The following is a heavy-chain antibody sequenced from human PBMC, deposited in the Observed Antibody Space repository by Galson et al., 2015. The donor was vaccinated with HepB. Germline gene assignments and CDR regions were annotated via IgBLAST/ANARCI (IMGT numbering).Heavy chain of an antibody. CDR1: GFTFSSYS. Sequence: SLRLSCAASGFTFSSYSMNWVRQAPGKGLEWVPSISSSSSYIYYADSVKGRFTISRDNAKNSLYLQMNSLRAEDTAVYYCARGDYDILTGYLLGYYYYYMDVWGKGTTVTVSS. CDR2: ISSSSSYI. J-gene: IGHJ6*03. V-gene: IGHV3-21*01. D-gene: IGHD3-9*01. CDR3: ARGDYDILTGYLLGYYYYYMDV.